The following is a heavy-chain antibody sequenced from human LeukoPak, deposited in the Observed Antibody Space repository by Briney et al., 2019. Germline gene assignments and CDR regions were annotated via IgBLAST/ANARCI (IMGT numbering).Heavy chain of an antibody. V-gene: IGHV4-59*01. J-gene: IGHJ4*02. CDR3: ARGGGCTSFSCDFDF. CDR2: FCNIGSI. Sequence: SETLSLTCTVSGGSITTYYWNWIRQSPGKGLEWIGYFCNIGSINYNPSLKSRVSISADTSKNQFSLKLTSVTAADTAVYYCARGGGCTSFSCDFDFWGQGTLVTVSS. CDR1: GGSITTYY. D-gene: IGHD2-2*01.